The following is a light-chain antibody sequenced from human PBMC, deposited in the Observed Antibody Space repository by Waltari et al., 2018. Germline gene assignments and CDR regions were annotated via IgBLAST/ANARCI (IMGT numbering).Light chain of an antibody. Sequence: EKVMTQSPATLSVSPGERATLSCWASQSVSDNLAWYQQKPGQPPRLLIYGSSIRANGVPDRFSVSGSGTEFTLTISSLQSEDFAIYYCQQYNNRPTFGGGTKVQIK. V-gene: IGKV3-15*01. CDR3: QQYNNRPT. CDR2: GSS. J-gene: IGKJ4*01. CDR1: QSVSDN.